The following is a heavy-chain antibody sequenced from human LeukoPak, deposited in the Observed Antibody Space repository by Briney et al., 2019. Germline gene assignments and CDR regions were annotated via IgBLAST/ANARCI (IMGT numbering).Heavy chain of an antibody. CDR2: IYSSGST. CDR3: ARNQGIYYYDSSGYYY. CDR1: GVSISSSSYY. V-gene: IGHV4-39*07. Sequence: SETLSLTCNVSGVSISSSSYYWGWIRQPPGKGLEWIGSIYSSGSTYYNSSLKSRVTISVDTSKNQFSLKLSSVTAADTAVYYCARNQGIYYYDSSGYYYWGQGTLVTVSS. J-gene: IGHJ4*02. D-gene: IGHD3-22*01.